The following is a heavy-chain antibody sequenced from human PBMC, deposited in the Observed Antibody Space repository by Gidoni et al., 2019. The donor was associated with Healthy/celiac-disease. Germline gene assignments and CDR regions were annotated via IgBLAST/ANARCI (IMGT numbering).Heavy chain of an antibody. Sequence: EVQLVQSGAEVKQPGESLKISCKGSGYSFTSYWIGWVPQMPGKGLEWMGIIYPGDSDTRYSPSFQGQVTISADKSISTAYLQWSSLKASDTAMYYCARHLDNYDFWSGYPYGYYYYMDVWGKGTTVTVSS. CDR2: IYPGDSDT. J-gene: IGHJ6*03. D-gene: IGHD3-3*01. CDR1: GYSFTSYW. V-gene: IGHV5-51*01. CDR3: ARHLDNYDFWSGYPYGYYYYMDV.